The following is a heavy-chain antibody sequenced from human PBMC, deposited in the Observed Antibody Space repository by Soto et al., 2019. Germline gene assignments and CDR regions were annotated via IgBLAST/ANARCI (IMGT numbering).Heavy chain of an antibody. V-gene: IGHV3-23*01. D-gene: IGHD6-25*01. CDR1: GFTFNSCA. Sequence: EVQMLESGGGLVQPGGSLRLSCAASGFTFNSCATSWVRQAPGKGLEWVAAISSSGDSRYYADSVNGRFTISRDNSKNMLYLQMNSLRAEDSAIYYCAKDKRLPHDVFDIWGQGTMVTVSS. CDR2: ISSSGDSR. J-gene: IGHJ3*02. CDR3: AKDKRLPHDVFDI.